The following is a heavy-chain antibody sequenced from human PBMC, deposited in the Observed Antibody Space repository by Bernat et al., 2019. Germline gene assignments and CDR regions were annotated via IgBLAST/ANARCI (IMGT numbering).Heavy chain of an antibody. CDR1: GFTFSSYA. CDR3: AKDRTASSFHDYGDYELDY. Sequence: QVQLVESGGGVVQPGRSLRLSCAASGFTFSSYAMHWVRQAPGKGLEWVAVISYDGSNKYYADSVKGRFTISRDNSKNTLYLQMNSLRAEDTAVYYCAKDRTASSFHDYGDYELDYWGQGTLVTVSS. CDR2: ISYDGSNK. D-gene: IGHD4-17*01. V-gene: IGHV3-30-3*01. J-gene: IGHJ4*02.